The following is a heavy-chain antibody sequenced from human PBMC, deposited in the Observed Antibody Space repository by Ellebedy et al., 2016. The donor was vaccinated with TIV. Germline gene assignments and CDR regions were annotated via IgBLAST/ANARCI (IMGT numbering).Heavy chain of an antibody. CDR2: TYYRSKWYY. CDR3: GRDSSWCYSCVDV. D-gene: IGHD2-8*01. J-gene: IGHJ6*02. Sequence: MPSETLSLTCAISGDSVSNSGTAWNWIRQSPSRGLEWLGRTYYRSKWYYDYAVSVKSRITINADTSKNQFSLQLNSVTPEDTAVYYCGRDSSWCYSCVDVWGQGTTVTVSS. V-gene: IGHV6-1*01. CDR1: GDSVSNSGTA.